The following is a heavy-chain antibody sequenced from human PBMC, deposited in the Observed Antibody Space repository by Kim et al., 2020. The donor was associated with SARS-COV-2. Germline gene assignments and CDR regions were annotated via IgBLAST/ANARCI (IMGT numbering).Heavy chain of an antibody. J-gene: IGHJ4*02. CDR1: GFTFSDYY. CDR3: ARDQAGGSYPY. V-gene: IGHV3-11*05. D-gene: IGHD1-1*01. CDR2: ISTSSTYT. Sequence: GGSLRLSCTASGFTFSDYYMSWIRQAPGKGLEWVSFISTSSTYTSYADSVKGRFTISRDDAKNSLYLQMNSLRVDDTAVYYCARDQAGGSYPYWGQGTLGTVSS.